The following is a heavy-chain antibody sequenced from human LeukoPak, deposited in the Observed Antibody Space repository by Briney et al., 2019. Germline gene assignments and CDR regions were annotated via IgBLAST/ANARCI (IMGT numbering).Heavy chain of an antibody. V-gene: IGHV3-74*03. CDR2: INRDGSII. CDR3: VKDRLLPHSPGDAFDI. D-gene: IGHD3-10*01. Sequence: GSLRLSCAASEFTFSDSWMHWVRQAPGKGLVWVSRINRDGSIITYADSVKGRFTISRDNAKNTLYLQMNSLRAEDTAVYYCVKDRLLPHSPGDAFDIWGQGAMVTVSS. J-gene: IGHJ3*02. CDR1: EFTFSDSW.